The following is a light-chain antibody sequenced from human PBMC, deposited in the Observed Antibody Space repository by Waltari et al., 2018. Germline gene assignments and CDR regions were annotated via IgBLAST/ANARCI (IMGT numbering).Light chain of an antibody. Sequence: DIVMTQSPDSLAVSLGERATINCKSSQSVLHSSNNRNYLAWYQQKPGQPPKLLISWASTRESGVPDRFSGSGSATVFTLTISSLQAEDVAVYYCQQYYSTPPTFGGGTKVEIK. V-gene: IGKV4-1*01. CDR3: QQYYSTPPT. CDR2: WAS. J-gene: IGKJ4*01. CDR1: QSVLHSSNNRNY.